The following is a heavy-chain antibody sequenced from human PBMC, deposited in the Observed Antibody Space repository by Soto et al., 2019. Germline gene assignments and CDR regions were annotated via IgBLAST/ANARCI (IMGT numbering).Heavy chain of an antibody. CDR3: ARTYPGYCSGGSCYSGGWFDP. Sequence: QVQLVQSGAEVKKPGASVKVSCKASGYTFTSYDINWVRQATGQGLEWMGWMNPNSGNTGYAQKFQGRVTMTRNTSICTAYLELSSLRSEDMAVYHCARTYPGYCSGGSCYSGGWFDPWGQGTLVTVS. V-gene: IGHV1-8*01. D-gene: IGHD2-15*01. J-gene: IGHJ5*02. CDR2: MNPNSGNT. CDR1: GYTFTSYD.